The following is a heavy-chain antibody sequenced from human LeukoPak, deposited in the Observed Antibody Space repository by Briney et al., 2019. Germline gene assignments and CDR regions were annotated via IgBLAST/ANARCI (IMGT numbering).Heavy chain of an antibody. CDR2: IIPIFGTA. CDR1: GGTFSSYA. Sequence: SVKVSCKASGGTFSSYAISWVRQAPGQGLEWMGGIIPIFGTANYAQKFQGRVTITTDESTNAAYMELSSLRSEDTAVYYCAGGYSYGPSFDYGGQGTLVTVSS. D-gene: IGHD5-18*01. CDR3: AGGYSYGPSFDY. V-gene: IGHV1-69*05. J-gene: IGHJ4*02.